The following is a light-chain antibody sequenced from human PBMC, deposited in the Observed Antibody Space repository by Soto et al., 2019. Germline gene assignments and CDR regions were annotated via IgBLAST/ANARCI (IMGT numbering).Light chain of an antibody. CDR1: QSVSSY. CDR2: DAS. Sequence: EIVLTQSPATLSLSPGERATLSCRASQSVSSYLAWYQQKPGQAPRLPIYDASNRAPGIPARFSGSGSGTDFTLTISSLEPEDFAVYYCQQRSNWPWTFGQGTKVEIK. CDR3: QQRSNWPWT. V-gene: IGKV3-11*01. J-gene: IGKJ1*01.